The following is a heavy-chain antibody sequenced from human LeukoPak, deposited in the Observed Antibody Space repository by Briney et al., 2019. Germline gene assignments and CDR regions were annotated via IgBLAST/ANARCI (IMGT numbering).Heavy chain of an antibody. Sequence: SETLSLTCAVSGYSISSGYYWGWIRQPPGKGLEWIGSIYHSGSTYYNPSLKSRVTISVDTFKNQFSLKLSSVTAADTAVYYCARDSSSWMFDYWGQGTLVTVSS. CDR1: GYSISSGYY. V-gene: IGHV4-38-2*02. J-gene: IGHJ4*02. D-gene: IGHD6-13*01. CDR3: ARDSSSWMFDY. CDR2: IYHSGST.